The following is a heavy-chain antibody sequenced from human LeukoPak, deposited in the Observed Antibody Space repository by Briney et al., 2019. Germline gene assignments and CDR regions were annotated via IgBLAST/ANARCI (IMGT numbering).Heavy chain of an antibody. CDR2: IYYSGRT. CDR1: GGSISSGGYY. D-gene: IGHD6-13*01. J-gene: IGHJ6*02. Sequence: SQTLSLTCTVSGGSISSGGYYWNWLRQPPGKGLEWIGYIYYSGRTNYNPSLKSRVTMSVDTSKNQLSLKLSSVTTADTAVYYCARDRLATAGNYYYYGLDVWGQGTTVTVSS. V-gene: IGHV4-61*08. CDR3: ARDRLATAGNYYYYGLDV.